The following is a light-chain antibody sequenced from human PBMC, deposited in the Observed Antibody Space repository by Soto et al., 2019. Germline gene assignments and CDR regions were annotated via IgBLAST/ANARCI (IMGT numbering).Light chain of an antibody. CDR3: QQYNNWPPYT. Sequence: EIVMTQSPANLSVSPGERATLSCRASQSVSSNLAWYQQKPGQAPRLLIYGASTSSTGIPARFSGSGSGTEFTLTISSRQSEDFAVYYCQQYNNWPPYTFGQGTKLEIK. CDR2: GAS. CDR1: QSVSSN. V-gene: IGKV3-15*01. J-gene: IGKJ2*01.